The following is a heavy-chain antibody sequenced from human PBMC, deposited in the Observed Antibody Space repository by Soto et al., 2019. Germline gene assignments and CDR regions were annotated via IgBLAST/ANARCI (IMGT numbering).Heavy chain of an antibody. V-gene: IGHV4-59*08. CDR1: GGSISNYY. D-gene: IGHD5-18*01. Sequence: QVQLQESGPGLVKPSETLSLTCTVAGGSISNYYWSWIRQPPGKGLEWIGYIYYSGSTNYNPSLKSRVTISVDTSKNHFYVKRRPVTAADTAVYYCARHRYSYGVYYFDYWGQGTLATGSS. CDR2: IYYSGST. CDR3: ARHRYSYGVYYFDY. J-gene: IGHJ4*02.